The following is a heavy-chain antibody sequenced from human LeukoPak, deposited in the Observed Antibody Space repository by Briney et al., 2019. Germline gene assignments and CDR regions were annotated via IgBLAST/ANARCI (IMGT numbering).Heavy chain of an antibody. CDR2: IIPIFGTA. D-gene: IGHD6-6*01. V-gene: IGHV1-69*05. J-gene: IGHJ4*02. CDR1: GGTFSSYA. CDR3: ARVKAARSPNSNFDY. Sequence: SVKVSCKASGGTFSSYAISWVRQAPGQGLEWMGGIIPIFGTANYAQKFQGRVTITTDESTSTAYMELSRLRSDDTAVYYCARVKAARSPNSNFDYWGQGTLVTVSS.